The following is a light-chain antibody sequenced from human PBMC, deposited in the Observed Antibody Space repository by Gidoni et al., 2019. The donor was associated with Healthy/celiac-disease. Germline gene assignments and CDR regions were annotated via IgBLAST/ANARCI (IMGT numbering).Light chain of an antibody. V-gene: IGKV3-11*01. CDR2: DAS. Sequence: EIVSTPSPATLSLSPGGRATLSCRASQSVSSYLAWYQQKPGQAPRLLIYDASNRATGIPARFSGSGSGTDFTLTISSLEPEDFAVYYCQQRSNWPPTFGGGTKVEIK. CDR1: QSVSSY. J-gene: IGKJ4*01. CDR3: QQRSNWPPT.